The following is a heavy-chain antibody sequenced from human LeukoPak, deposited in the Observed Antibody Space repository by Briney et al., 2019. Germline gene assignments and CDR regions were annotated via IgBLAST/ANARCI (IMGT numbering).Heavy chain of an antibody. CDR1: GFTFNTYG. Sequence: GGSLRLSCAASGFTFNTYGMHWVRQAPGKGLEWVAFLRFDGTDKYYADSVKGRFTISRDNSKNTLYLQMNSLRAEDTAVYYCAGDNTMVRDNDPWGQGTLVTVSS. CDR3: AGDNTMVRDNDP. CDR2: LRFDGTDK. D-gene: IGHD3-10*01. J-gene: IGHJ5*02. V-gene: IGHV3-30*02.